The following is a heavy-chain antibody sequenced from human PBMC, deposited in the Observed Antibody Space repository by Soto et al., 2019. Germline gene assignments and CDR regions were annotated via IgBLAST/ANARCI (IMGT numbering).Heavy chain of an antibody. D-gene: IGHD6-19*01. CDR3: ASQMGGYSSGWYGFNAFDI. J-gene: IGHJ3*02. CDR1: GGSISSSSYY. CDR2: IYYSGST. Sequence: SETLSLTCTVSGGSISSSSYYWGWIRQPPGKGLEWVGSIYYSGSTYYNPSLKSRVTISVDTSKNQFSLKLSSVTAADTAVYYCASQMGGYSSGWYGFNAFDIWGKGTMVTVSS. V-gene: IGHV4-39*01.